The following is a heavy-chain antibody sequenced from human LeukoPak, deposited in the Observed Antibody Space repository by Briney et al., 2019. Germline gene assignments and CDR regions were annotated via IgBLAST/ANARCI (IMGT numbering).Heavy chain of an antibody. CDR2: IYHSGST. CDR3: ARRLLPNWFDP. D-gene: IGHD3-22*01. J-gene: IGHJ5*02. CDR1: GGSISRGGYS. V-gene: IGHV4-30-2*01. Sequence: SRTLSLTCAVSGGSISRGGYSWSWIRQPPGKGLEWIGYIYHSGSTYYNPSLKSRVTISVDRSKNQFPLKLSSVTAADTAVYYCARRLLPNWFDPWGQGTLATVSS.